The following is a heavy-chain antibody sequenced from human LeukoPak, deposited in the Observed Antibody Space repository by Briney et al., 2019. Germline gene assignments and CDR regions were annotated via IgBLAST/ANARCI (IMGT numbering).Heavy chain of an antibody. CDR3: ARAHLWFGELSDTPYYYYGMDV. V-gene: IGHV4-34*01. Sequence: PSEALSLTCAVYGGSFGGYYWSWIRQPPGKGLEWIGEINHSGSTNYNPSLKSRVTISVDTSKNQFSLKLSSVTAADTAVYYCARAHLWFGELSDTPYYYYGMDVWGKGTTVTVSS. CDR2: INHSGST. J-gene: IGHJ6*04. CDR1: GGSFGGYY. D-gene: IGHD3-10*01.